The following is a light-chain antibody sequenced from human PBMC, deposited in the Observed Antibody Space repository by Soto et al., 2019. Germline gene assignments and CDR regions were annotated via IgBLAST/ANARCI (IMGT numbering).Light chain of an antibody. J-gene: IGLJ1*01. Sequence: QSALTQPASVSGSPGQSSTISCTGTSSDVGGYNYVAWYQQHPGKAPKLMIYDVSNRPSGVSNPFSGSKSGNTASLTISGLQAEDEADYYCSSYTSSSTLLYVFGTGTKLTVL. V-gene: IGLV2-14*01. CDR1: SSDVGGYNY. CDR2: DVS. CDR3: SSYTSSSTLLYV.